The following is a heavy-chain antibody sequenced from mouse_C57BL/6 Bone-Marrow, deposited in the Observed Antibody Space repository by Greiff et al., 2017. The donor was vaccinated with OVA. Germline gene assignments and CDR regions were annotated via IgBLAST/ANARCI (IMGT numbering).Heavy chain of an antibody. CDR3: ASARGRYYAMDY. J-gene: IGHJ4*01. CDR2: IYPRSGNT. CDR1: GYTFTSYG. V-gene: IGHV1-81*01. D-gene: IGHD3-3*01. Sequence: VQLQRSGAELARPGASVKLSCKASGYTFTSYGISWVQQRTGQGLEWIGEIYPRSGNTYYNEKFKGKATLTADKSSSTAYMELRSLTSEDSAVYFCASARGRYYAMDYWGQGTSVTVSS.